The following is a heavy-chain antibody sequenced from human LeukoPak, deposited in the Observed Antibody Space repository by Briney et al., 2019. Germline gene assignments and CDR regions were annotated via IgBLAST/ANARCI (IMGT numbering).Heavy chain of an antibody. CDR3: ARDTGGSPGWFDP. D-gene: IGHD3-10*01. J-gene: IGHJ5*02. CDR1: GFTFSNYA. Sequence: PGGSLRLSCAASGFTFSNYAMNWVRQAPGKGLEWVSSISTGGSYIYYADSLKGRFTISRDNTKNSLYLQMNSLRAEDTALYFCARDTGGSPGWFDPWGQGTLVTVSS. V-gene: IGHV3-21*06. CDR2: ISTGGSYI.